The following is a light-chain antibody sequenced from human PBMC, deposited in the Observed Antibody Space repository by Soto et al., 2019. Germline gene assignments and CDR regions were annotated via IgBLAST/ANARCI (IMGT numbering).Light chain of an antibody. J-gene: IGLJ1*01. CDR1: SSNIGATYD. CDR3: QSYDSSLSANYV. V-gene: IGLV1-40*01. Sequence: QSALTQPPSVSGAPGQRVTISCTGSSSNIGATYDVQWYQQLPGTAPKLLIYGNSNRSSGVPDRFSGSKSGTSASLAITGLQADDEADYYCQSYDSSLSANYVFGTGTKVTVL. CDR2: GNS.